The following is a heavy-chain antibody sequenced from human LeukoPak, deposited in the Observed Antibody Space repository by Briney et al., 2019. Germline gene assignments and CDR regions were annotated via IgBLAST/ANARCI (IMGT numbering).Heavy chain of an antibody. CDR1: GFTFSNYG. J-gene: IGHJ4*02. CDR3: ARARRGYSGYDVQDY. D-gene: IGHD5-12*01. Sequence: GGSLRLSCAASGFTFSNYGFNWVRQAPGKGLEWVSYISSSGTTIDYADSVKGRFTTYRDNARNSLYLQMNSLRSDDTAVYYCARARRGYSGYDVQDYWGQGTLVTVSS. V-gene: IGHV3-48*03. CDR2: ISSSGTTI.